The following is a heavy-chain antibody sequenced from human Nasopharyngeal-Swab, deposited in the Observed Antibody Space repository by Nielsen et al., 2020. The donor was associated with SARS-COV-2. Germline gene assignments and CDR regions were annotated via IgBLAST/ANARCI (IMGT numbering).Heavy chain of an antibody. CDR2: ISTSGTTT. J-gene: IGHJ4*02. D-gene: IGHD4-17*01. CDR3: ARDYGDFYFDY. CDR1: GFTFSDYY. Sequence: GGSLRLSCVASGFTFSDYYMAWIRQAPGKGLEWVSYISTSGTTTDSADSVKGRFTISRDNANNLLYLQMSSLRGEDTAVYYCARDYGDFYFDYWGQGTLVTVSS. V-gene: IGHV3-11*01.